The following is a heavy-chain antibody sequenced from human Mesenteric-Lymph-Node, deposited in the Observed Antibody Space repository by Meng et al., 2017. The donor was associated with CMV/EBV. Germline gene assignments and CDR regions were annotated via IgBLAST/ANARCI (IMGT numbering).Heavy chain of an antibody. Sequence: CAVYGGSFSGYYWSWIRQPPGKGLEWIGEINHSGSTNYNPSLKSRVTISVDTSKNQFSLKLSSVTAADTAVYYCASTGYCSGTSCLDYWGQGTLVTVSS. D-gene: IGHD2-2*01. CDR3: ASTGYCSGTSCLDY. V-gene: IGHV4-34*01. CDR1: GGSFSGYY. CDR2: INHSGST. J-gene: IGHJ4*02.